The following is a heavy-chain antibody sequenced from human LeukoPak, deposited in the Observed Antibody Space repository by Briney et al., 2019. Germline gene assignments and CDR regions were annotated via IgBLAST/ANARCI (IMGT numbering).Heavy chain of an antibody. V-gene: IGHV4-61*02. CDR2: IYTSGST. CDR1: DGSISSGSYY. CDR3: ARSGAAMAEFDY. Sequence: SQTLSLTCTVSDGSISSGSYYWSWIRQPAGKGLEWIGRIYTSGSTNYNPSLKSRVTISVDTSKNQFSLKLSSVTAADTAVYYCARSGAAMAEFDYWGQGTLVTVSS. D-gene: IGHD5-18*01. J-gene: IGHJ4*02.